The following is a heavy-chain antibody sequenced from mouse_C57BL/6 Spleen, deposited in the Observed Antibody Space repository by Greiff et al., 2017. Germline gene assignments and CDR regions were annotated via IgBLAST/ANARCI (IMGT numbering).Heavy chain of an antibody. D-gene: IGHD1-1*01. CDR1: GFTFSDYG. Sequence: EVQLQQSGGGLVKPGGSLKLSCAASGFTFSDYGMHWVRQAPEQGLEWVAYISSGSSTIYYADTVKGRFTISRDNAKNTLFLQMTSLRSEDTAMYYCARKINTGRGDYAMDYWGQGTSVTVSS. CDR3: ARKINTGRGDYAMDY. J-gene: IGHJ4*01. V-gene: IGHV5-17*01. CDR2: ISSGSSTI.